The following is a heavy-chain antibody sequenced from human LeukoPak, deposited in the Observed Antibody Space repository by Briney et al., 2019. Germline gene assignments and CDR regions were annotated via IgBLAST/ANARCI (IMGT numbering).Heavy chain of an antibody. V-gene: IGHV3-23*01. D-gene: IGHD4-17*01. J-gene: IGHJ3*01. CDR2: ISGSGGGT. CDR1: EFTFSAYD. Sequence: GGSLRLSCAGSEFTFSAYDMSWVRQAPGKGLEWVSGISGSGGGTYYADSVKGRFTISRDNSKNTLYLQMNSLRAEDTALYFCARDPNGDYIGAFDFLGQGTVVTVSS. CDR3: ARDPNGDYIGAFDF.